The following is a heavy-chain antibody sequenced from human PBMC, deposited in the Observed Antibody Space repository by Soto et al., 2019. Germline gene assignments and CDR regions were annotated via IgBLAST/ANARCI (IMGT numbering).Heavy chain of an antibody. CDR3: ARSGSSSPLYYFDY. D-gene: IGHD6-6*01. Sequence: VGSLRLSCAASGFTFSSYGMHWVRQAPGKGLEWVAVIWYDGSNKYYADSVKDRFTISRDNSKNTLYLQMNSLRAEDTAVYYCARSGSSSPLYYFDYWGQGTLVTVSS. CDR2: IWYDGSNK. V-gene: IGHV3-33*01. J-gene: IGHJ4*02. CDR1: GFTFSSYG.